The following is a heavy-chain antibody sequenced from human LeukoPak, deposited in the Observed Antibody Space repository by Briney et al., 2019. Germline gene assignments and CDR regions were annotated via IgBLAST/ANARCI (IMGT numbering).Heavy chain of an antibody. D-gene: IGHD2-2*01. CDR3: VRAGAYCSSTSCYYYYGMDV. Sequence: PSETLSLTCTVSGGSISSYYWSWIRQPPGKGLEWIGYIYYSGSTNYNPSLKSRVTISVDTSKNQFSLKLSSVTAADTAVYYCVRAGAYCSSTSCYYYYGMDVWGQGTTVTVSS. CDR2: IYYSGST. CDR1: GGSISSYY. J-gene: IGHJ6*02. V-gene: IGHV4-59*01.